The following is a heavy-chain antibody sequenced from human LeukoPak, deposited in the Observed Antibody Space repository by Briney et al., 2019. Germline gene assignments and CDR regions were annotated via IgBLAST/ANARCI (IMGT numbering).Heavy chain of an antibody. CDR2: VSGSGDTT. CDR3: AKDQRGSGYNFDY. D-gene: IGHD5-24*01. CDR1: GFTFSTYA. V-gene: IGHV3-23*01. J-gene: IGHJ4*02. Sequence: PGGSLRLSCAASGFTFSTYAMTWVRQAPGKGLEWVSAVSGSGDTTYYADSVKGRFTISRDNSKNTLYLQVNSLRAEDTAVYYCAKDQRGSGYNFDYWGQGTLVTVSS.